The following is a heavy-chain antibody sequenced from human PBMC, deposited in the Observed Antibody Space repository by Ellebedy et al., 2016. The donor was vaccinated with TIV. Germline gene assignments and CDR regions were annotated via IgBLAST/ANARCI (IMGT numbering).Heavy chain of an antibody. J-gene: IGHJ4*02. CDR1: GYTFTHYY. V-gene: IGHV1-2*02. CDR2: INPNSGGT. D-gene: IGHD5/OR15-5a*01. CDR3: TRDLTNIVSGDY. Sequence: AASVKVSCKTSGYTFTHYYIHWVRQAPGQGLEWMAWINPNSGGTNYAQKFQGRVTVTRDTSTSTAFLELSRLRSDDTAVYYCTRDLTNIVSGDYWGQGTLVTVSS.